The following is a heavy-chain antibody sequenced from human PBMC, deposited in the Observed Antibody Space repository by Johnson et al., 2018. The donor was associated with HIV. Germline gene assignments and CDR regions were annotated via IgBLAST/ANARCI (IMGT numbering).Heavy chain of an antibody. CDR2: ISFDGSNE. V-gene: IGHV3-30*04. Sequence: QVQLVESGGGVVQPGRSLRLSCAASGFTFSSYAMHWVRQAPGKGLEWVAVISFDGSNEYYTDSVKGRFTISRDNSKNTLYLQMNSLKTEDTAMCYCTTELVGARGPNAFDIWGQGTMVTVSS. CDR1: GFTFSSYA. D-gene: IGHD1-26*01. J-gene: IGHJ3*02. CDR3: TTELVGARGPNAFDI.